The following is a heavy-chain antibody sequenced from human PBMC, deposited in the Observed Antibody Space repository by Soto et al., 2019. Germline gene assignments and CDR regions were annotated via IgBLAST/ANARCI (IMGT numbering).Heavy chain of an antibody. D-gene: IGHD4-17*01. CDR3: ARVVRDYGDYVGAFDI. J-gene: IGHJ3*02. V-gene: IGHV4-59*01. CDR1: GGSISSYY. CDR2: IYYSGST. Sequence: SETLSLTCTVSGGSISSYYWSWIRQPPGKGLEWIEYIYYSGSTNYNPSLKSRVTISVDTSKNQFSLKLSSVTAVDTAVYYCARVVRDYGDYVGAFDIWGQGTMVT.